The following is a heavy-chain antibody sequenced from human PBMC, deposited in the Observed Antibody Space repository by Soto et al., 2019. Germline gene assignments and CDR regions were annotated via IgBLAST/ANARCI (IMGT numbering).Heavy chain of an antibody. J-gene: IGHJ2*01. Sequence: SLRLSCAGSGFTFSSYGMDWVRQAPGKGLEWVAIISYDGSNKYYADSVKGRFTISRDNSKNTLYLQMNSLRAEDTAVYYCAKTTGDYPLYWYFDLWGRGTLVTVSS. CDR2: ISYDGSNK. V-gene: IGHV3-30*18. CDR1: GFTFSSYG. D-gene: IGHD4-17*01. CDR3: AKTTGDYPLYWYFDL.